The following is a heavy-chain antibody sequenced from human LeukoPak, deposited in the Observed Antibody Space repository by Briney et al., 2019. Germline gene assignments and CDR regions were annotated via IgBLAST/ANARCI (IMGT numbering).Heavy chain of an antibody. V-gene: IGHV1-46*01. Sequence: ASVKVSCKASGYTFTSYYMDWVRQAPGQGLEWMGIINPSGGSTSYAQKFQGRVTMTRDMSTSTVYMELSRLRSDDTAVYYCARHTMIVVVTPFDWGQGTLVTVSS. CDR3: ARHTMIVVVTPFD. D-gene: IGHD3-22*01. J-gene: IGHJ4*02. CDR2: INPSGGST. CDR1: GYTFTSYY.